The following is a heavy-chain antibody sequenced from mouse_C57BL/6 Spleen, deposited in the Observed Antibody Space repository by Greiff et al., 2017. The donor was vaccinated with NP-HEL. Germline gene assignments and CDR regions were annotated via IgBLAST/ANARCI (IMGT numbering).Heavy chain of an antibody. J-gene: IGHJ3*01. CDR2: IYPGNSDT. CDR1: GYTFTSYW. CDR3: TRQDYGSRSGFAY. D-gene: IGHD1-1*01. V-gene: IGHV1-5*01. Sequence: VQLQQSGTVLARPGASVKMSCKTSGYTFTSYWMHWVKQRPGQGLEWIGAIYPGNSDTSYNQKFKGKAKLTAVTSASTAYMELSSLTNEDSAVYYCTRQDYGSRSGFAYWGQGTLVTVSA.